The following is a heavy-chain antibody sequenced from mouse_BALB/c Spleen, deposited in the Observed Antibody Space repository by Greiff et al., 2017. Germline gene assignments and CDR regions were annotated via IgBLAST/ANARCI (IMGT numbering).Heavy chain of an antibody. J-gene: IGHJ3*01. V-gene: IGHV7-3*02. Sequence: EVQRVESGGGLVQPGGSLRLSCATSGFTFTDYYMSWVRQPPGKALEWLGFIRNKANGYTTEYSASVKGRFTISRDNSQSILYLQMNTLRAEDSATYYCAREFDFWGQGTLVTVSA. CDR3: AREFDF. CDR1: GFTFTDYY. CDR2: IRNKANGYTT.